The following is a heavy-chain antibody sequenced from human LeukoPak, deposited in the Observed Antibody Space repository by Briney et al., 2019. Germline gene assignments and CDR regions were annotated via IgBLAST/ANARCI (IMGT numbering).Heavy chain of an antibody. V-gene: IGHV3-30*14. D-gene: IGHD3-3*01. CDR2: ISYDGSNK. CDR3: ARDGVDADVDN. Sequence: QPGGSLRLSCAASGFTFSSYWMSWVRQAPGKGLEWVAVISYDGSNKYYADSVKGRFTISRDNSKNTLYLQMNSLRIEDTAVYYCARDGVDADVDNWGQGALVTVSS. CDR1: GFTFSSYW. J-gene: IGHJ4*02.